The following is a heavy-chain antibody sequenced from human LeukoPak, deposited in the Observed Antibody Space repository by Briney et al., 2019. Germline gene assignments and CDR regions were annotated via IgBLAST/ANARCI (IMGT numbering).Heavy chain of an antibody. V-gene: IGHV3-30-3*01. CDR3: ASGDYHDSSGYPTYFDS. D-gene: IGHD3-22*01. J-gene: IGHJ4*02. CDR2: ISYDGNNK. CDR1: GFTFSSYA. Sequence: GGSLRLSCAASGFTFSSYAMSWVRQAPGKGLEWVAVISYDGNNKYYADSVKGRFTISRDDSKNTLYLQMNSLRTEDTAVYYCASGDYHDSSGYPTYFDSWGQGTLVTVSS.